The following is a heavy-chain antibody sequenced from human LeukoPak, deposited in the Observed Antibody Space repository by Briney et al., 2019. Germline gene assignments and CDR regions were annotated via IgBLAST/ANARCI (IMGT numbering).Heavy chain of an antibody. CDR3: ARWSSGYSYCPDY. Sequence: PSKTLSLTRTISGGSFSSSYWSWIRQPPGKGLEWIGYIYYSGSTNYNPSLKSRVTISVDTSKNQFSPKLSSVTAADTAVYYCARWSSGYSYCPDYWGQGTLVTVSS. CDR1: GGSFSSSY. D-gene: IGHD5-18*01. CDR2: IYYSGST. V-gene: IGHV4-59*01. J-gene: IGHJ4*02.